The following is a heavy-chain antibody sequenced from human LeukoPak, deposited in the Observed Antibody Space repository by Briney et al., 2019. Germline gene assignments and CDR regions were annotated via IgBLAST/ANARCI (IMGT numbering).Heavy chain of an antibody. V-gene: IGHV3-23*01. CDR1: GFTFSSYA. Sequence: GGSLRLSCAASGFTFSSYAMSWVRQAPGKGLEWVSAISGSGGSTYYADSVKGRFTISRDNSKNTLYLQMNSLRVEDMALYYCAKDRGYSSSFFEIWGQGTLVTVSS. J-gene: IGHJ4*02. CDR3: AKDRGYSSSFFEI. D-gene: IGHD6-13*01. CDR2: ISGSGGST.